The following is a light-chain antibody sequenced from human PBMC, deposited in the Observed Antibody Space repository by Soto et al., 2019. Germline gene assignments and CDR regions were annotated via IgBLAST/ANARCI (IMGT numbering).Light chain of an antibody. J-gene: IGLJ1*01. CDR1: SSNIGNNY. CDR2: DDY. V-gene: IGLV1-51*01. CDR3: GTWDSSLSSYA. Sequence: QSVLTQPPSVSAAPGQKVIISCSGSSSNIGNNYVSWYQHLPRRAPKLLVYDDYNRPSGSPGRFSGSKSGTSVTLGITGLQNGDEDDYYCGTWDSSLSSYAFGTGTKLTVL.